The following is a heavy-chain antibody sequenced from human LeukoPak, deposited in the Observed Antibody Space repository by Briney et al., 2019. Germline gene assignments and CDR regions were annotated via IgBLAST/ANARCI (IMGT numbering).Heavy chain of an antibody. J-gene: IGHJ4*02. CDR2: ISSSSSYI. Sequence: PGGSLRLSCAASGFTFSSYSMNWVRQAPGKGLEWVSSISSSSSYIYYADSVKGRFTISRDNAKNSLFLQMSSLRAEDTAVYYCARDPRGNGARHYWGQGTLVTVSS. D-gene: IGHD2-8*01. CDR3: ARDPRGNGARHY. V-gene: IGHV3-21*01. CDR1: GFTFSSYS.